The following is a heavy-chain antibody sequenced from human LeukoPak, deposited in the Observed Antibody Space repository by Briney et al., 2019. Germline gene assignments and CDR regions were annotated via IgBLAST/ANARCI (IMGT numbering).Heavy chain of an antibody. Sequence: TGRSLRLSCTASGFTFGDYAMHWVRQAPGKGLEWVSGISWNSGSIGYADSVKGRFTISRDNAKNSLYLQMNSLRAEDMALYYCAKGYDFWVSWDAFDIWGQGTMVTVSS. V-gene: IGHV3-9*03. CDR2: ISWNSGSI. CDR1: GFTFGDYA. CDR3: AKGYDFWVSWDAFDI. J-gene: IGHJ3*02. D-gene: IGHD3-3*01.